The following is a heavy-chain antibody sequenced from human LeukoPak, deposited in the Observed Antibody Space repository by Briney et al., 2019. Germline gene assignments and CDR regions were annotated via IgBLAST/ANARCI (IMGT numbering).Heavy chain of an antibody. V-gene: IGHV3-23*01. CDR2: ITGSGGNT. Sequence: GASLRLSCAASGFTFSNYAMSWVRQAPGKGLEWVSAITGSGGNTYYADSVKGRFTISRNNSKNTVFLQMNSLRAEDTAVYYCAKWGDYDVLTGYYVSDYWGQGTLVTVSS. D-gene: IGHD3-9*01. CDR1: GFTFSNYA. J-gene: IGHJ4*02. CDR3: AKWGDYDVLTGYYVSDY.